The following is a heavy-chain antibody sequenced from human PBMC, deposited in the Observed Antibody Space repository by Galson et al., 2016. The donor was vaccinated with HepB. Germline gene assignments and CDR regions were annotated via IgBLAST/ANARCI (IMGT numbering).Heavy chain of an antibody. CDR2: LWYDGSNR. J-gene: IGHJ4*02. V-gene: IGHV3-33*01. CDR1: GFTFSSYG. CDR3: ARGTSVYCTRATCYREGSFDY. D-gene: IGHD2-2*01. Sequence: SLRLSCAASGFTFSSYGTHWVRQAPGKGLEWVAVLWYDGSNRYYVDSVKGRFTISRDNSKNTLYLQMTSLRAEDTAVYYCARGTSVYCTRATCYREGSFDYWGQGTLVTVSS.